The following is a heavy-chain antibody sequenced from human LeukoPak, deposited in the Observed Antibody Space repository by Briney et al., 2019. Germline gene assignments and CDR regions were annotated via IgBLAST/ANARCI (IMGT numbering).Heavy chain of an antibody. CDR3: ARDTSFAVGATLDF. Sequence: GGSLRLSCAASGFTFSSYAMHWVRQAPGKGLEWVAVISYDGSNKYYADSVKGRFTISRDNSKNTLYLQMNSLRAEDTAIYYCARDTSFAVGATLDFWGQGTLVTVSS. D-gene: IGHD1-26*01. J-gene: IGHJ4*02. CDR1: GFTFSSYA. V-gene: IGHV3-30*01. CDR2: ISYDGSNK.